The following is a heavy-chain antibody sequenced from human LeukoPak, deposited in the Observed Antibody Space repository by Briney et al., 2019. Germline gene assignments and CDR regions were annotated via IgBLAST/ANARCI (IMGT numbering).Heavy chain of an antibody. V-gene: IGHV3-21*01. J-gene: IGHJ3*02. CDR1: GFTVSSNY. CDR3: ARGTGGLGVAFHI. Sequence: GGTLRLSCAASGFTVSSNYMSWVRQAPGKGLEWVSSITSGSSYRFYADSVKGRFTISRDNAKNSLYLQMNSLRAEDTAVYYCARGTGGLGVAFHIWGQGTMVTVSS. CDR2: ITSGSSYR. D-gene: IGHD3-16*01.